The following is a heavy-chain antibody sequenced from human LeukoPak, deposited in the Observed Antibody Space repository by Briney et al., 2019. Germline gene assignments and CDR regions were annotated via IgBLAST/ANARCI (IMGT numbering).Heavy chain of an antibody. J-gene: IGHJ4*02. V-gene: IGHV3-30*04. CDR3: ARVQSTMVRGVTPLNY. D-gene: IGHD3-10*01. Sequence: PGGSLRLSCAASGFIFSSYAMHWVRQAPGKGLEWVAVISYDGSNKYYADSVKGRFTISRDNSKNTLYLQMNSLRAEDTAVYYCARVQSTMVRGVTPLNYWGQGTLVTVSS. CDR2: ISYDGSNK. CDR1: GFIFSSYA.